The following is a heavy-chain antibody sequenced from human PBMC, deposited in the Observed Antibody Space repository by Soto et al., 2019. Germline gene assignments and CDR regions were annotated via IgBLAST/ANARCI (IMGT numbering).Heavy chain of an antibody. V-gene: IGHV1-18*04. J-gene: IGHJ4*02. Sequence: ASVKVSCKASGYTFTSYAIRWVRQAPGQGLEWKGWISAYNGNTNYAQKLQGRVTMTTDTSTSTAYMELRSLRSDDTAVYYCAREIAASSSLRRPPNLYYWGQGTLVTVFS. CDR2: ISAYNGNT. CDR3: AREIAASSSLRRPPNLYY. D-gene: IGHD6-6*01. CDR1: GYTFTSYA.